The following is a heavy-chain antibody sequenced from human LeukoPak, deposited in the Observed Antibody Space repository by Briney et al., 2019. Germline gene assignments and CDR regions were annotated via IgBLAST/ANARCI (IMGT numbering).Heavy chain of an antibody. J-gene: IGHJ5*02. D-gene: IGHD3-16*01. Sequence: GGSLRLSCAASGFTFSSYWMSWVRQAPGKGLEWVANIKQDGSEKYYVDSVKGRFTISRDNSKNTLYLQMNSLRAEDTAVYYCAKGYNDYSPWGQGTLVTVSS. CDR2: IKQDGSEK. CDR3: AKGYNDYSP. V-gene: IGHV3-7*03. CDR1: GFTFSSYW.